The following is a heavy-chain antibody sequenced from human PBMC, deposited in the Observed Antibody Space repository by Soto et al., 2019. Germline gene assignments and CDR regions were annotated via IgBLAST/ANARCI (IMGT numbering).Heavy chain of an antibody. CDR1: GYTFSSNG. CDR2: LSTFNGNA. D-gene: IGHD6-19*01. J-gene: IGHJ4*02. Sequence: QVQLVQSGAEVKKPGASVKVSCKASGYTFSSNGVTWVRQAPGQGLEWMGWLSTFNGNAHYAQKLQGRVTITTDTSTNTAYMELTSVSSVDTAVYYCARVHGYSSGWYDYWGQGTLVTVSS. CDR3: ARVHGYSSGWYDY. V-gene: IGHV1-18*04.